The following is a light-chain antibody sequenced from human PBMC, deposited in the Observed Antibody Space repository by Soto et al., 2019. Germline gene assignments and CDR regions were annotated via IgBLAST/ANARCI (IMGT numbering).Light chain of an antibody. Sequence: IQMTQSPSSLSASLGERATITCRASQVIKNDLSWYQQRPRRAPKLLIYVASNLQSGVPSRFSGSGSGTDFTLNISSMQPEDVATYYCQQYDSDPRTFGQGTKVDIK. CDR1: QVIKND. CDR3: QQYDSDPRT. V-gene: IGKV1-27*01. CDR2: VAS. J-gene: IGKJ1*01.